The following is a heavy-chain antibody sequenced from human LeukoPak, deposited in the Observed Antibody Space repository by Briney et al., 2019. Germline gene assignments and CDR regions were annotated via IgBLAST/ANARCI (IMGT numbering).Heavy chain of an antibody. CDR1: GGSISSGYYY. CDR3: ARVDLRSDYMDV. CDR2: IYTSGSI. J-gene: IGHJ6*03. V-gene: IGHV4-61*09. D-gene: IGHD3-3*01. Sequence: SETLSLTCTVSGGSISSGYYYWSWIRQPAGKGLEWIGHIYTSGSIDYNPSLKSRITISLDTSKNQFSLKLRSVTAADTGVYYCARVDLRSDYMDVWGKGTTVTVSS.